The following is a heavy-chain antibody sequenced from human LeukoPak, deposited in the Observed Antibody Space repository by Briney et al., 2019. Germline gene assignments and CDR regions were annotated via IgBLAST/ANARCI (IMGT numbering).Heavy chain of an antibody. V-gene: IGHV4-59*06. CDR1: GGSISSYY. Sequence: SGTLPLTCTVSGGSISSYYWSWIRQHPGKGLEWIGYIYYSGSTYYNPSLKGRVTISVDTSKNQFSLKLSSVTAADTAVYYCARGVSFSGDAFDIWGQGTMVTVSS. CDR3: ARGVSFSGDAFDI. CDR2: IYYSGST. D-gene: IGHD1-26*01. J-gene: IGHJ3*02.